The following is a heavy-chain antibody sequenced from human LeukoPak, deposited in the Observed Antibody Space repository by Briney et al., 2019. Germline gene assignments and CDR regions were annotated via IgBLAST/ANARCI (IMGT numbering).Heavy chain of an antibody. CDR3: AKEGGDSSPNPFDY. Sequence: GGSLRLSCAASGFTFSGFAMSWVRQAPGKGLEWVSVVSGSGGSTYYADSVKGRFTVSRDNSKNTLYLQMNSLRAEDTAVYYCAKEGGDSSPNPFDYWGQGTLVTVSS. J-gene: IGHJ4*02. D-gene: IGHD6-13*01. V-gene: IGHV3-23*01. CDR2: VSGSGGST. CDR1: GFTFSGFA.